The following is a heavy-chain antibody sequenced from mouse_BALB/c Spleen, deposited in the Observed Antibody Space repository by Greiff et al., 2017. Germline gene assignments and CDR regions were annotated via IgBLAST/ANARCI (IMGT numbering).Heavy chain of an antibody. D-gene: IGHD1-1*01. V-gene: IGHV7-3*02. J-gene: IGHJ2*01. CDR2: IRNKANGYTT. CDR3: ARDKGSSYFDY. CDR1: GFTFTDYY. Sequence: EVQVVESGGGLVQPGGSLRLSCATSGFTFTDYYMSWVRQPPGKALEWLGFIRNKANGYTTEYSASVKGRFTISRDNSQSILYLQMNTLRAEDSATYYCARDKGSSYFDYWGQGTTLTVSS.